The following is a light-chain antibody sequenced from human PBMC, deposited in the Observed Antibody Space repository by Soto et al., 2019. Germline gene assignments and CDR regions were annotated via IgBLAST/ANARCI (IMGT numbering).Light chain of an antibody. V-gene: IGKV3-15*01. CDR2: GAS. J-gene: IGKJ1*01. CDR3: QQYNNWLT. CDR1: QSVCSN. Sequence: PGKIAALSCSASQSVCSNLAWHQQKPGQAPSLLGYGASARATGIPVSVSGSGSGTEFTLTILSLESEDFAVYYCQQYNNWLTFGHGTKVDIK.